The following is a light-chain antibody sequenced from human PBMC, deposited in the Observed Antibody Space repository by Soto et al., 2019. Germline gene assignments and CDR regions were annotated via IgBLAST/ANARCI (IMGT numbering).Light chain of an antibody. CDR3: QQYGGSPIT. CDR1: QSVSSN. J-gene: IGKJ5*01. CDR2: GAS. V-gene: IGKV3-20*01. Sequence: EIVLTQSPATLSVSPGERATFSCRASQSVSSNLAWYQQKPGQAPRLLIYGASNRATGIPARFSGSGSGTDFTLTITRLEPEDFALYYCQQYGGSPITFGLGTRLEIK.